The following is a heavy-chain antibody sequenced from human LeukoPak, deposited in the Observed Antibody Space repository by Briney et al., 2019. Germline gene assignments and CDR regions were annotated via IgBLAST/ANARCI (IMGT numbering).Heavy chain of an antibody. J-gene: IGHJ4*02. V-gene: IGHV3-33*01. CDR1: GFTFSSYG. CDR2: IWYDGSNK. D-gene: IGHD2-15*01. CDR3: ARDGSTPFDY. Sequence: GGSLRLYWAASGFTFSSYGMPWVREAPGKGLGWVAVIWYDGSNKYYADSVKGRFTISRDNSKNTLYLQMNSLRAEDTAVYYCARDGSTPFDYWGQGTLVTVSS.